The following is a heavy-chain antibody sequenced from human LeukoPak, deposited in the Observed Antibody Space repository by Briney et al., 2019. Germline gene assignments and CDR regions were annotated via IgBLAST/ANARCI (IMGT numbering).Heavy chain of an antibody. D-gene: IGHD3-3*01. CDR2: IKQDGSEK. CDR3: ARDGTLEWLLYNPYFDY. J-gene: IGHJ4*02. Sequence: GGSLRLSCAASGFTFSSYWMSWVRQAPGKGLEWVDNIKQDGSEKYYVDSVKGRFTISRDNAKNSLYLQMNSLRAEDTAVYSCARDGTLEWLLYNPYFDYWGQGTLVTVSS. V-gene: IGHV3-7*01. CDR1: GFTFSSYW.